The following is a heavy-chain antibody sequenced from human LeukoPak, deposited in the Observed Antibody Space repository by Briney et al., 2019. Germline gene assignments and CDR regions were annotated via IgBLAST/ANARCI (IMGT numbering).Heavy chain of an antibody. V-gene: IGHV1-8*01. D-gene: IGHD3-22*01. CDR2: MSPISGNT. CDR1: GYTFTSYD. J-gene: IGHJ4*02. CDR3: ARDNYDSSGYYCWCPAGY. Sequence: ASVTVSCTASGYTFTSYDINWVRQAPGQGLEWMGWMSPISGNTGYAQKFQGRLTMTRNTAINTAYMELSGLRSEDTAVYYCARDNYDSSGYYCWCPAGYWGQGTLVTVSS.